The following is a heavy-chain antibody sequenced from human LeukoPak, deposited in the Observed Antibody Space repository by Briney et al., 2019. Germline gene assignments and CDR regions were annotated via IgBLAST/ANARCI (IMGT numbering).Heavy chain of an antibody. Sequence: GGSLRLSCAASGFTFSSYAMSWVRQAPGKGLEWVSAISGSGGSTYYADSVKGRFTISRDNSKNTLYLQMNSLRAEDTAIYYCAKVVQYTASTGTGLDYWGQGTLVTVSS. J-gene: IGHJ4*02. D-gene: IGHD6-13*01. V-gene: IGHV3-23*01. CDR2: ISGSGGST. CDR3: AKVVQYTASTGTGLDY. CDR1: GFTFSSYA.